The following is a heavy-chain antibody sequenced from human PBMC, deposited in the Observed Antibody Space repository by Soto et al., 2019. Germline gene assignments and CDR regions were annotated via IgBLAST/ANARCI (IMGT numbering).Heavy chain of an antibody. V-gene: IGHV3-74*01. J-gene: IGHJ4*02. Sequence: EVQLVESGGGLVQPGGSLRLSCAASGFTFSTYWMHWVRQAPGKGLVWVSRINEDGSTRNYADSVKGRFTISRENAKNTLYLEVNSLRAEDTVVYYCKRDIGGRGGYWGQGTLVTVSS. CDR3: KRDIGGRGGY. CDR1: GFTFSTYW. CDR2: INEDGSTR. D-gene: IGHD3-16*01.